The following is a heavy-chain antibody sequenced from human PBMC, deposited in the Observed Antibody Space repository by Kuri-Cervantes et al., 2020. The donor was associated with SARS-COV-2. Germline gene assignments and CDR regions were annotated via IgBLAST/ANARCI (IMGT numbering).Heavy chain of an antibody. CDR3: ATIYGSGSYYYRVPHPYYYGMDV. CDR1: GGSFSGYY. V-gene: IGHV4-34*01. Sequence: SETLSLTCAVYGGSFSGYYWSWIRQPPGKGLEWIGSIYYSGSTYYNPSLKSRVTISVDTSKNQFSLKLSSVTAADTAVYYCATIYGSGSYYYRVPHPYYYGMDVWGQGTTVTVSS. D-gene: IGHD3-10*01. CDR2: IYYSGST. J-gene: IGHJ6*02.